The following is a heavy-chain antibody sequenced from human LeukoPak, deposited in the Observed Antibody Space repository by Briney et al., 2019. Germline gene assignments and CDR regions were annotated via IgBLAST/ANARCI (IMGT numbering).Heavy chain of an antibody. CDR3: ARDMELST. J-gene: IGHJ3*01. CDR2: ISGSGSVS. Sequence: GGSLRLSCAASGFTFSSYSMNWVRQAPGKGLEWISYISGSGSVSYYEDFVKGRFTISRDNAKNSLYLQMNSLRDEDTALYYCARDMELSTWGTGTMVSVSS. CDR1: GFTFSSYS. D-gene: IGHD3-16*02. V-gene: IGHV3-48*02.